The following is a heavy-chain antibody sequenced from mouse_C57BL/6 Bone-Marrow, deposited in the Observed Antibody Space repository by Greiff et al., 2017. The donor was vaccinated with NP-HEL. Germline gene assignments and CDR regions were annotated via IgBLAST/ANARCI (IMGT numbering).Heavy chain of an antibody. Sequence: VQLQQPGAELVMPGASVKLSCKASGYTFTSYWMHWVKQRPGQGLEWIGEIDPSDSYTNYNQKFKGKATLTVDKSSSTSYMQLSSLTSEHSALSYCATSIYYCGCYYLDYWGQGTTLTVSS. CDR2: IDPSDSYT. CDR3: ATSIYYCGCYYLDY. V-gene: IGHV1-69*01. D-gene: IGHD1-1*01. J-gene: IGHJ2*01. CDR1: GYTFTSYW.